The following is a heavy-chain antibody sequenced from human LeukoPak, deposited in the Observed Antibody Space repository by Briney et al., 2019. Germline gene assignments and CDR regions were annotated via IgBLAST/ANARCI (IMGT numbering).Heavy chain of an antibody. CDR3: ATASWGGQWLDFDY. CDR2: ISAYNGNT. V-gene: IGHV1-18*01. D-gene: IGHD6-19*01. CDR1: GYTFTSYG. J-gene: IGHJ4*02. Sequence: GASVKVSCKASGYTFTSYGISWVRQAPGQGLEWMGWISAYNGNTNYAQKLQGRVTMTTDTSTSTAYMELSSLRSEDTAVYYCATASWGGQWLDFDYWGQGTLVTVSS.